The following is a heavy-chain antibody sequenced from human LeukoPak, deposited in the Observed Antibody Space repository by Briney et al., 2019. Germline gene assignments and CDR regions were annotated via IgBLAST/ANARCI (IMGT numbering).Heavy chain of an antibody. D-gene: IGHD3-10*01. J-gene: IGHJ4*02. V-gene: IGHV4-59*01. Sequence: SETLSLTCTVSGGSISGYYWSWLRQPPEKGLEWIGFIYYSGSTRYNSSLKSRVTISVDTSQNQISLKLSSVTAADTAVYYCARYGNLDRSGSYDYWGQGTLVTVSS. CDR2: IYYSGST. CDR1: GGSISGYY. CDR3: ARYGNLDRSGSYDY.